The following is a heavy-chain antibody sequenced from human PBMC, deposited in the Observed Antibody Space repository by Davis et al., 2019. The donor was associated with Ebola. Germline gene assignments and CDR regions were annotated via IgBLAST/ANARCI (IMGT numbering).Heavy chain of an antibody. D-gene: IGHD6-19*01. J-gene: IGHJ4*02. V-gene: IGHV5-51*01. Sequence: PGGSLRLSCKASGYSFTSFWIGWVRQPPGQGLEWMGAILPGDSDTRYSPSFQGQVTISADKSITTAYLHWNSLKASDTAIYYCARHQVGAVTDYWGQGTLVTVSS. CDR2: ILPGDSDT. CDR3: ARHQVGAVTDY. CDR1: GYSFTSFW.